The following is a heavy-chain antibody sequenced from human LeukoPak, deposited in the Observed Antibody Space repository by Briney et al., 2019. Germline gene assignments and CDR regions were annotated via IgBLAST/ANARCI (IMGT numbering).Heavy chain of an antibody. V-gene: IGHV3-23*01. CDR1: GFTFSSYA. CDR3: AKDLGSITMVRGAFEGRYYYGMDV. Sequence: GGSLRLSCAASGFTFSSYAMSWVRQAPGKGLEWVSAISGSGGSTYYADSVKGRFTISRDNSKNTLYLQMNSLRAEDTAVYYCAKDLGSITMVRGAFEGRYYYGMDVWGQGTTVTVSS. CDR2: ISGSGGST. D-gene: IGHD3-10*01. J-gene: IGHJ6*02.